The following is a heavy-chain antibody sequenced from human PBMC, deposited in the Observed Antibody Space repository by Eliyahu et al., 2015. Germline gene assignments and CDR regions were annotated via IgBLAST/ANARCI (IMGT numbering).Heavy chain of an antibody. CDR2: INAGNGNT. V-gene: IGHV1-3*01. CDR1: GYTFTSYA. J-gene: IGHJ4*02. Sequence: QVQLVQSGAEVKKPGASVKISCKASGYTFTSYAMHWVRQAPGQRLEWMGWINAGNGNTKYSQKFPGRVTITGDTSASTAYMELSSLRSEDTAVYYCARDSDTVVDYWGQGTLVTVSS. CDR3: ARDSDTVVDY. D-gene: IGHD4-23*01.